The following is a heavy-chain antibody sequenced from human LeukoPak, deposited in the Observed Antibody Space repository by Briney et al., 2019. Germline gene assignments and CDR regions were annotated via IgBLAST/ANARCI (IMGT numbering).Heavy chain of an antibody. CDR2: IHYSGTT. Sequence: SGTLSLTCTVSGGSIRSHYWSWIRQPPGKGLEWIGYIHYSGTTNYNPSLKSRVTISVDTSKNQFSLKLSSVTAADTAVYYCAGESSLFFDFWGQGTLVTVSS. CDR1: GGSIRSHY. J-gene: IGHJ4*02. D-gene: IGHD6-6*01. CDR3: AGESSLFFDF. V-gene: IGHV4-59*08.